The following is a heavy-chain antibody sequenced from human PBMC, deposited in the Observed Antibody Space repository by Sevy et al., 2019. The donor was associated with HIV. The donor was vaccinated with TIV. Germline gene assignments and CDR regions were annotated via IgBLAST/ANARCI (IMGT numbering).Heavy chain of an antibody. CDR3: ARDSVAAAGTYRGLDAFDI. V-gene: IGHV3-21*01. D-gene: IGHD6-13*01. CDR1: GFTFSSYS. CDR2: ISGRRSNK. J-gene: IGHJ3*02. Sequence: GGSLRLSCAASGFTFSSYSMNWSRQAPGKGREGFPSISGRRSNKNYEDSVKGGFTNSSDNAKNSLFLQMNSLRAEDTAVYYCARDSVAAAGTYRGLDAFDIWGQGTMVTVSS.